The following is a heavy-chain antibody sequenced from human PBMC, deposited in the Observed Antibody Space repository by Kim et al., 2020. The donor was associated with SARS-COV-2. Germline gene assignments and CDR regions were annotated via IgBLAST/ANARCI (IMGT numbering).Heavy chain of an antibody. D-gene: IGHD1-26*01. CDR3: AGRSGSYDYYFDY. CDR1: GFTFSSYW. J-gene: IGHJ4*02. CDR2: IKQDGSEK. V-gene: IGHV3-7*01. Sequence: GGSLRLSCAASGFTFSSYWMSWVRQAPGKGLEWVANIKQDGSEKYYVDSVKGRFTISRDNAKNSLYLQMNSLRAEDTAVYYCAGRSGSYDYYFDYWGQGTLVTVSS.